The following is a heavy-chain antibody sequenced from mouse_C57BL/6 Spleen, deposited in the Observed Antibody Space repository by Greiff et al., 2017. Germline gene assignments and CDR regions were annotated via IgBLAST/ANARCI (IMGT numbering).Heavy chain of an antibody. Sequence: VKLMESGAELVKPGASVKMSCKASGYTFTTYPIEWMKQNHGKSLEWIGNFHPYNDDTKYNEKFKGKATLTVEKSSSTVYLELSRLTSDDSAVYYCARRSYDYDEGPYFDVWGTGTTVTVSS. J-gene: IGHJ1*03. CDR1: GYTFTTYP. CDR2: FHPYNDDT. D-gene: IGHD2-4*01. CDR3: ARRSYDYDEGPYFDV. V-gene: IGHV1-47*01.